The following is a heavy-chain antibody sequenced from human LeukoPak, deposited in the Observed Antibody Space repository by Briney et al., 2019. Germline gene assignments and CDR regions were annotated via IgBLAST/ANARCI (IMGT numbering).Heavy chain of an antibody. J-gene: IGHJ4*02. CDR3: AREGEYSSSFAPLDY. D-gene: IGHD6-13*01. CDR1: GYTFTSYY. Sequence: ASVKVSCKASGYTFTSYYMHCVRQDPGQGLEWMGIINPSGGSTSYAQKFQGRVTMTRDMSTSTVYMELSSLRSEDTAVYYCAREGEYSSSFAPLDYWGQGTLVTVSS. V-gene: IGHV1-46*01. CDR2: INPSGGST.